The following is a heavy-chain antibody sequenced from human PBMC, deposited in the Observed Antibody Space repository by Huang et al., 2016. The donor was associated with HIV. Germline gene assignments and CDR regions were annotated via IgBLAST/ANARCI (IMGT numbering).Heavy chain of an antibody. CDR3: ARKGRDDFWSGYPDY. Sequence: QVQLVESGGGLVKPGGSLRLSCAASGFTFSDYYMSWIRQAPGKGLEWVSTISSTCNTIDDPDSVKGRFTISRDNAKNSLFLQMNSLRAEDTAIYYCARKGRDDFWSGYPDYWGQGTLVTVSS. CDR2: ISSTCNTI. CDR1: GFTFSDYY. V-gene: IGHV3-11*04. D-gene: IGHD3-3*01. J-gene: IGHJ4*02.